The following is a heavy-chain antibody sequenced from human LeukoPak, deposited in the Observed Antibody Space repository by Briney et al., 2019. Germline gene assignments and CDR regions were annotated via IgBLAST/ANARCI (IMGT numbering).Heavy chain of an antibody. Sequence: GGSLRLSCAASGFTFSSYEMTWVRQAPGKGLEGVSYISSSGSTIYYADSVKGRFTISRDNAKNSLYLQLNSLGAEDTAVYYCARGGSGNWNAPFDYWGQGSLVTVSS. V-gene: IGHV3-48*03. CDR3: ARGGSGNWNAPFDY. D-gene: IGHD1-1*01. CDR2: ISSSGSTI. J-gene: IGHJ4*02. CDR1: GFTFSSYE.